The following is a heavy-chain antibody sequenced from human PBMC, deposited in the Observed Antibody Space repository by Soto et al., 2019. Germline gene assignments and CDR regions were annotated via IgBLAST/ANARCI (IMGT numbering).Heavy chain of an antibody. CDR3: AREYYGSGTYGYYGMDV. CDR1: GSTISSYV. D-gene: IGHD3-10*01. CDR2: IITITGPA. V-gene: IGHV1-69*01. J-gene: IGHJ6*02. Sequence: QVQLVQSGAEVKKPGSSVKVSCKASGSTISSYVIAWVRQAPGQSLEWMGGIITITGPANYAQKFQGRLTITAAEATSTAYMELSSLRSEDTAVYYCAREYYGSGTYGYYGMDVWGQGTTVTVSS.